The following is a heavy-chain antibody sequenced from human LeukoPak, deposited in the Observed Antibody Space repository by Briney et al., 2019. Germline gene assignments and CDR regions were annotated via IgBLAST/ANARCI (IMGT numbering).Heavy chain of an antibody. V-gene: IGHV3-23*01. J-gene: IGHJ6*02. Sequence: GGSLRLSCAGSGFTFSNYAMSWVRQAPGKGLEWVSSISGSGRSTGYADSVKGRFTISRDNSKNTVYLQMSSLRAEDTAIYYCAKYLSGNYYHGLDVWGQGTTVTVSS. CDR1: GFTFSNYA. CDR2: ISGSGRST. CDR3: AKYLSGNYYHGLDV. D-gene: IGHD3-3*01.